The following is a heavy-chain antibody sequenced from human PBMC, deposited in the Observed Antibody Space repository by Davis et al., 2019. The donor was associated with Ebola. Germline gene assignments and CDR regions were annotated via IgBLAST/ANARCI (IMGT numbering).Heavy chain of an antibody. D-gene: IGHD1-20*01. J-gene: IGHJ6*02. CDR2: ISSSGSTI. Sequence: PGGSLRLSCAASGFTFSRYEMNWVRQAPGKGLEWVSYISSSGSTIYYADSVKGRFTISRDNAKKSLYLQMNSLRAEDTAVYYCARVITGNLYQYYYGIDVWGQGTTVTVSS. CDR1: GFTFSRYE. CDR3: ARVITGNLYQYYYGIDV. V-gene: IGHV3-48*03.